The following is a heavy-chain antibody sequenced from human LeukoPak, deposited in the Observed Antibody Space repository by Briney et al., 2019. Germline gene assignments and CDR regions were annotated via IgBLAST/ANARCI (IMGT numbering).Heavy chain of an antibody. CDR2: MYYSGST. Sequence: PSETLSLTCTVSGDSISTSTYFWGWIRQPPGKGLEWIGSMYYSGSTYYNPSLKSRVTISVDTSRNQFSLKLSSVTAADTAVYYCARLGSSSGWFYFDFWGQGTPVTVSS. CDR3: ARLGSSSGWFYFDF. D-gene: IGHD6-19*01. V-gene: IGHV4-39*01. J-gene: IGHJ4*02. CDR1: GDSISTSTYF.